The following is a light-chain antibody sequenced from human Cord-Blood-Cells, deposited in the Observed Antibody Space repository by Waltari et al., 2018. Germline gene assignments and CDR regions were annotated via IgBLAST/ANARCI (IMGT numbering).Light chain of an antibody. Sequence: QSALPQPRSVSGSPGQSVTIPCTGTSSDVGGYNYVSWYQQHPGKAPKLMIYDVSKRPSRVPDRFSGSKSGNTASLTISGLQAEDEADYYCCSYAGSYVFGTGTKVTVL. CDR3: CSYAGSYV. V-gene: IGLV2-11*01. J-gene: IGLJ1*01. CDR2: DVS. CDR1: SSDVGGYNY.